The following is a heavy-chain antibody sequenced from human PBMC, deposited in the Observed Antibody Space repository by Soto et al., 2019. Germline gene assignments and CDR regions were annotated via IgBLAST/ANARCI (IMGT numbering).Heavy chain of an antibody. Sequence: PGGSLRLSCAASGFTFSSYSMNWVRQAPGKGLEWVSSISSSSSYIYYADSVKGRFTISRDNAKNSLYLQMNSLRAEDTAVYYCAGLYYDFWSGYTFDYWGQGTLVTVSS. CDR2: ISSSSSYI. V-gene: IGHV3-21*01. CDR3: AGLYYDFWSGYTFDY. D-gene: IGHD3-3*01. CDR1: GFTFSSYS. J-gene: IGHJ4*02.